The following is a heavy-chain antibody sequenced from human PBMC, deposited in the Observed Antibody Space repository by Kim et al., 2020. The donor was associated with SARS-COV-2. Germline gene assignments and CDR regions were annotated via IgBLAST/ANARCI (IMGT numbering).Heavy chain of an antibody. Sequence: VEGRFTISRDKSKNPLYLQMNNLRAEDTAVYYCAKERRKYCSGGSCHLEYWGQGTLVTVSS. D-gene: IGHD2-15*01. V-gene: IGHV3-33*03. CDR3: AKERRKYCSGGSCHLEY. J-gene: IGHJ4*02.